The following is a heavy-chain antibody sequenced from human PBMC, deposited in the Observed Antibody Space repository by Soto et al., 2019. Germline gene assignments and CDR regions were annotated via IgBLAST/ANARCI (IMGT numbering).Heavy chain of an antibody. V-gene: IGHV3-23*01. J-gene: IGHJ6*02. CDR3: AMLNSGSYSYHGMDV. D-gene: IGHD1-26*01. Sequence: EVQLLESGGDLVQPGGSLRLSCAASGFTFSSYAMNWVRQAPGKGLEWVSAISGSGGNTFYADSVKGRFTISRDNSKNTRLLQMHSLRAEDTAIYYCAMLNSGSYSYHGMDVWGQGTTVTVSS. CDR2: ISGSGGNT. CDR1: GFTFSSYA.